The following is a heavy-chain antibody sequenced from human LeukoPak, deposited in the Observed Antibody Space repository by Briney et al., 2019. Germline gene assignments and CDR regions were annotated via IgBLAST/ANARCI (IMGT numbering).Heavy chain of an antibody. D-gene: IGHD3-22*01. CDR3: ATDFYDTT. CDR2: IRSNSDGGTI. J-gene: IGHJ5*02. Sequence: GGSLRLSCAASGFTFSSYSMNWVRQAPGKGLEWVGRIRSNSDGGTIDYAAPVKGRFALSRDDSKNTLYLQMNSLQTEDTAVYYCATDFYDTTWGQGTLVTVSS. V-gene: IGHV3-15*07. CDR1: GFTFSSYS.